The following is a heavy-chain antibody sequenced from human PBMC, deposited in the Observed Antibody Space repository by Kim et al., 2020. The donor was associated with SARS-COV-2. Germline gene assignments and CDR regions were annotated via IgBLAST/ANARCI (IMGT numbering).Heavy chain of an antibody. D-gene: IGHD3-3*01. V-gene: IGHV4-59*09. Sequence: SRVTISVDTSKNQFSRKLSSVTAADTAVYYCARGPPRTIFGVVTEYYFDYWGQGTLVTVSS. J-gene: IGHJ4*02. CDR3: ARGPPRTIFGVVTEYYFDY.